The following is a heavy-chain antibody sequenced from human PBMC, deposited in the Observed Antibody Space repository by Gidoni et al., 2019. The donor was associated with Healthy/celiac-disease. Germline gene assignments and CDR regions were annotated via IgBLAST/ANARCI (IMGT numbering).Heavy chain of an antibody. CDR1: GFTDSSNY. Sequence: EVQLVESGGGLVQPGGSLRLSCATSGFTDSSNYMSWVRQAPGKGLEWVSVIYSGCSTYYADSVKGRCTISIHNSKNTLYLQMNSLRAEDTAVYYCARIRGSSGWGGMDVWGQGTTVTVSS. D-gene: IGHD6-19*01. CDR3: ARIRGSSGWGGMDV. J-gene: IGHJ6*02. V-gene: IGHV3-53*04. CDR2: IYSGCST.